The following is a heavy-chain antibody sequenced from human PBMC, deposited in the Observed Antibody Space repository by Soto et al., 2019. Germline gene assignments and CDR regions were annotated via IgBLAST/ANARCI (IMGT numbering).Heavy chain of an antibody. D-gene: IGHD3-10*01. Sequence: QVQLVESGGGLVKPGGSLRLSCAASGLTFSDCYMNWIRQAPGKGLEWVSYIRSSGSSINYAGSVKGRFTISRDNAKNSLYLQMNSLRAEDTAMYYCARVRFGEWGYAMDVWGQGTTVIVSS. V-gene: IGHV3-11*01. J-gene: IGHJ6*02. CDR2: IRSSGSSI. CDR3: ARVRFGEWGYAMDV. CDR1: GLTFSDCY.